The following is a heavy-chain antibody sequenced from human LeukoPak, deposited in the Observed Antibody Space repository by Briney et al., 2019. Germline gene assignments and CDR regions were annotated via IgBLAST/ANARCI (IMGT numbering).Heavy chain of an antibody. J-gene: IGHJ6*03. CDR1: GYTFTGYY. Sequence: ASVKVSCKASGYTFTGYYMHWVRQAPGQGLEWMGGIIPIFGTANYAQKFQGRVTITTDESTSTAYMELSSLRSEDTAVHYCARGTGTTYYYYYYMDVWGKGTTVTVSS. CDR3: ARGTGTTYYYYYYMDV. D-gene: IGHD1-7*01. V-gene: IGHV1-69*05. CDR2: IIPIFGTA.